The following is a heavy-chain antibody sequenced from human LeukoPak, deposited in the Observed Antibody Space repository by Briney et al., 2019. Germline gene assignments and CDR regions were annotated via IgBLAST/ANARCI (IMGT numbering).Heavy chain of an antibody. D-gene: IGHD7-27*01. J-gene: IGHJ4*02. CDR3: ARGGTGDLDY. CDR2: IRSTTYGGTT. V-gene: IGHV3-49*04. Sequence: GGSLRLSCAPSGFTFGDYALTWVCQAPGQGLEWVGFIRSTTYGGTTEYAASVKGRFTISRDDSKTIAYLHMDGLKSEDTAIYYCARGGTGDLDYWGQGILVTVSS. CDR1: GFTFGDYA.